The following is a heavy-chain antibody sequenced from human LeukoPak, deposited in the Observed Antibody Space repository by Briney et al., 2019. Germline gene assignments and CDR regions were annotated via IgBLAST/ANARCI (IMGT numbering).Heavy chain of an antibody. D-gene: IGHD6-19*01. CDR1: GGSISSSNW. CDR2: IYHSGST. J-gene: IGHJ6*02. Sequence: SGTLSLTCAVSGGSISSSNWWSWVRQPPGKGLEWIGEIYHSGSTNYNPSLKSRVTISVDKSKNQFSLKLSSVTAADTAVYYCARDLVGSGWSQDGMDVWGQGTTVTVSS. CDR3: ARDLVGSGWSQDGMDV. V-gene: IGHV4-4*02.